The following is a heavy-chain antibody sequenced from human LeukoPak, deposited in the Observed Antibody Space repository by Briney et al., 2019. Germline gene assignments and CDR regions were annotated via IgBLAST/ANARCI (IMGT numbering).Heavy chain of an antibody. CDR3: ARARGYSGYAYFDY. J-gene: IGHJ4*02. CDR1: GFTVSTDY. CDR2: TYSGGTT. V-gene: IGHV3-53*01. Sequence: PGGSLRLSCAASGFTVSTDYMSWVRQAPGKGLEWVSVTYSGGTTYYADSVKGRFTISRDNSKNTLYLQMNSLRPEDTAVYYCARARGYSGYAYFDYWGQGTLVTVSS. D-gene: IGHD5-12*01.